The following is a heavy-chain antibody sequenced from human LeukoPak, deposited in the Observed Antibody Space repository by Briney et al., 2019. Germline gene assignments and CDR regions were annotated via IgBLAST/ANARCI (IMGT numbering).Heavy chain of an antibody. CDR1: GDSISDHY. Sequence: SETLSLTCSVSGDSISDHYWTWIRQPPGKGLEWIGYMSYSEGAKYSPSLKSRVTISIDMPKNHFSLKLTSVTAADTAVYYCARVTTMVPFDYWGQGTLVTVSS. CDR3: ARVTTMVPFDY. CDR2: MSYSEGA. D-gene: IGHD4-23*01. V-gene: IGHV4-59*11. J-gene: IGHJ4*02.